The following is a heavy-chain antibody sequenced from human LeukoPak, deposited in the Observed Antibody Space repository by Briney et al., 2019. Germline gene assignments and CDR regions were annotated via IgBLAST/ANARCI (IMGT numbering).Heavy chain of an antibody. V-gene: IGHV3-30*02. CDR1: GFTFSSYG. CDR2: IRYDGSNK. Sequence: PGGSLRLSCAVSGFTFSSYGMQWVRQAPGKGLEWVAFIRYDGSNKYYADSVKGRFTISRDNSKNTLSLQMHSMKPEDTAVYYCAKDSIIMIVVVGDCNMDVWGKGTTVTVSS. CDR3: AKDSIIMIVVVGDCNMDV. D-gene: IGHD3-22*01. J-gene: IGHJ6*03.